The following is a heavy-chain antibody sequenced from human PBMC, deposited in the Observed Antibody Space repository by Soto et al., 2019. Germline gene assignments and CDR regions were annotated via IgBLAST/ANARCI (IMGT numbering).Heavy chain of an antibody. Sequence: GGSLRLSCAASGFTFSSYGMHWVRQAPGKGLEWVAVISYDGSNKYYADSVKGRFTISRDNSKNTLYLQMNSLRAEDTAVYYCAKNPFVPIHIAAESHYYGMDVWGQGTTVTVSS. CDR1: GFTFSSYG. J-gene: IGHJ6*02. V-gene: IGHV3-30*18. D-gene: IGHD6-13*01. CDR2: ISYDGSNK. CDR3: AKNPFVPIHIAAESHYYGMDV.